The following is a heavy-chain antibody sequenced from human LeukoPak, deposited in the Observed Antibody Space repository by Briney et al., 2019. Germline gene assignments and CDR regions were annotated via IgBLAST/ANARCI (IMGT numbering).Heavy chain of an antibody. D-gene: IGHD2/OR15-2a*01. J-gene: IGHJ4*02. V-gene: IGHV3-7*01. CDR2: INQEASRT. CDR1: GFTFRSYW. Sequence: GGSLRLSCAASGFTFRSYWMSWVRQAPGKGLEWLGHINQEASRTDHADSVKGRFTISRDNSRNLLYLHMSSLRAEYTAVYYCAKYLSRAFDSWGQGILVSVSS. CDR3: AKYLSRAFDS.